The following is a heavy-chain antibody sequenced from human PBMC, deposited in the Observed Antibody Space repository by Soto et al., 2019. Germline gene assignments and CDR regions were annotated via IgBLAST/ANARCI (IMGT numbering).Heavy chain of an antibody. CDR1: GFTFSSYS. V-gene: IGHV3-21*01. Sequence: GGSLRLSCAASGFTFSSYSMNWVRQAPGKGLEWVSSISSSSSYIYYADSVKGRFTISRDNAKNSLYLQMNSLRAEDTAVYYCARDHFDWLFLGGYYYYGMDVWGQGTTVTVSS. D-gene: IGHD3-9*01. CDR2: ISSSSSYI. J-gene: IGHJ6*02. CDR3: ARDHFDWLFLGGYYYYGMDV.